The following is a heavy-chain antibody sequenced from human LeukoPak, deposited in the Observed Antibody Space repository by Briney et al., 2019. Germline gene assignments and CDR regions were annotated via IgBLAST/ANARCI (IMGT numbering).Heavy chain of an antibody. D-gene: IGHD3-22*01. CDR3: ARDRYYYDSSGYYYYYYGMDV. CDR2: ISSSSSYI. V-gene: IGHV3-21*01. J-gene: IGHJ6*02. Sequence: GGSLRLSCAASGFTFSSYSMNWVRQAPGKGLEWVSSISSSSSYIYYADSVKGRFTISRDNARNSLYLQMNSLRAEDTAVYYCARDRYYYDSSGYYYYYYGMDVWGQGTTVTVSS. CDR1: GFTFSSYS.